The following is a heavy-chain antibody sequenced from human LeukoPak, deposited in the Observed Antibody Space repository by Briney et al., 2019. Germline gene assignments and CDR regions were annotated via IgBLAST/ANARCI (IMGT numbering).Heavy chain of an antibody. V-gene: IGHV3-15*01. CDR3: TGDYGSGSYDY. CDR1: GFTFSSYG. J-gene: IGHJ4*02. Sequence: PGGSLRLSCAASGFTFSSYGMNWVRQAPGKGLEWVGHIKSKTDGGTTDYAAPVKGRFTISRDDSKNTLYLQMNSLKTEDTAVYYCTGDYGSGSYDYWGQGTLVTVSS. D-gene: IGHD3-10*01. CDR2: IKSKTDGGTT.